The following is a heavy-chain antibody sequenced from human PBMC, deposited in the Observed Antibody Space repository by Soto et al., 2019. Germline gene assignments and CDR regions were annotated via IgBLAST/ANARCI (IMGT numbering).Heavy chain of an antibody. CDR3: VKDSSSWCPLGAFDI. D-gene: IGHD6-13*01. V-gene: IGHV3-64D*09. Sequence: GGSLRLSCSASGFTFSSYAMHWVRQAPGKGLEYVSAISSNGGSTYYADSVKGRFTISRDNSKNTLYLQMSSLRAEDTAVYYCVKDSSSWCPLGAFDIWGQGTMVTVSS. CDR1: GFTFSSYA. CDR2: ISSNGGST. J-gene: IGHJ3*02.